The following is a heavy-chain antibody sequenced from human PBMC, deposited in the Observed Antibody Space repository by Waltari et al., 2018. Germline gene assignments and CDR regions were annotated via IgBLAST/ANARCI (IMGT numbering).Heavy chain of an antibody. J-gene: IGHJ5*02. V-gene: IGHV1-18*01. CDR1: GYTFTSYG. CDR3: ARALAAAKSGFDP. CDR2: ISAYHGTT. Sequence: QVQLVQSGAEVKKPGASVKVSCKASGYTFTSYGISWVRQAPGQGLEWMGWISAYHGTTNDAQKLQGREPMTPATSTSTAYMELRSLRSDDTAVYYCARALAAAKSGFDPWGQGTLVTVSS. D-gene: IGHD6-13*01.